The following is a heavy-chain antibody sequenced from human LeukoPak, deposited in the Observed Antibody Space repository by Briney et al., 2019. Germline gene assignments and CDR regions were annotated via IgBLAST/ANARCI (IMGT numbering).Heavy chain of an antibody. J-gene: IGHJ4*02. Sequence: SETLSLTCAVYGGSFSGYYWSWIRQPPGKGLEWIGEINHSGSTNYNPSLKSRVTISVDTSKNQFSLKLSSVTAADTAVYYCARNTAMVSRGGSYYFDYWGQGTLVTVSS. CDR2: INHSGST. D-gene: IGHD5-18*01. CDR3: ARNTAMVSRGGSYYFDY. V-gene: IGHV4-34*01. CDR1: GGSFSGYY.